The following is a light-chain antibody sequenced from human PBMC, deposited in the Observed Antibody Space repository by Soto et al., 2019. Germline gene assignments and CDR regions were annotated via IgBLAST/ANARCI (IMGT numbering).Light chain of an antibody. V-gene: IGLV3-21*02. J-gene: IGLJ2*01. CDR2: GDS. CDR1: NIGSKS. Sequence: SYELTQPPSVSVAPGQTARITCGGNNIGSKSVHWYQQKPGQAPVLVVYGDSDRPSGIPERFSGSNSGNTATLTISRVEAGDEADYYCQVWDSSSDHDVVFGGGTKVTVL. CDR3: QVWDSSSDHDVV.